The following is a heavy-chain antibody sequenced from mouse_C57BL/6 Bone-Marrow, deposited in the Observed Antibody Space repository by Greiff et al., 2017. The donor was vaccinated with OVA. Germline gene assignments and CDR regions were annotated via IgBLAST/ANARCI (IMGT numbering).Heavy chain of an antibody. D-gene: IGHD2-1*01. J-gene: IGHJ4*01. Sequence: QVQLQQPGAELVRPGSSVKLSCKASGYTFTSYWMHWVKQRPIQGLEWIGNIDPSDSETHYNQKFKDKATLTVDKSSSTAYMQLSSLTSEDSAVYYCARGDYGNYPYYARDYWGQGTSVTVSS. CDR3: ARGDYGNYPYYARDY. V-gene: IGHV1-52*01. CDR1: GYTFTSYW. CDR2: IDPSDSET.